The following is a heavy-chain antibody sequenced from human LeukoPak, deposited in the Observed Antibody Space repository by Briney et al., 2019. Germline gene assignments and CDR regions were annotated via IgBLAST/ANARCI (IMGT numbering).Heavy chain of an antibody. CDR2: IIPILGIA. V-gene: IGHV1-69*04. CDR3: ARGLSYSGYETDY. J-gene: IGHJ4*02. CDR1: GGTFSSYA. Sequence: SVKVSCKASGGTFSSYAISWVRQAPGRGLEWMGRIIPILGIANYAQKFQGRVTITADKSTSTAYMELSSLRSEDTAVYYCARGLSYSGYETDYWGQGTLVTVSS. D-gene: IGHD5-12*01.